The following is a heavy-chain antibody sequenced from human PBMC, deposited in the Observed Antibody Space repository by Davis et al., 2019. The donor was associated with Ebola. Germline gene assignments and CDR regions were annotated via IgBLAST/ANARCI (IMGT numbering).Heavy chain of an antibody. Sequence: GGSLRLSCKTSGFIFRNYVMSWVRQAPGKGLEWVSYISSSSSTIYYADSVKGRFTISRDNAKNSLYLQMNSLRAEDTAVYYCARRADYWGQGTLVTVSS. CDR1: GFIFRNYV. J-gene: IGHJ4*02. V-gene: IGHV3-48*01. CDR3: ARRADY. CDR2: ISSSSSTI.